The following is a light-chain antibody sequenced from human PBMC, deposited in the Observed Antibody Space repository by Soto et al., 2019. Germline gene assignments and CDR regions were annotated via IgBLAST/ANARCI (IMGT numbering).Light chain of an antibody. CDR3: QQRSNWPPGVT. CDR1: QSVSSY. Sequence: EIVLTQSASTLSLSPGERATLSWGASQSVSSYLAWYQQKPGKAPRLLIYDTSNRATGFPARFSGSGSGKDFTLNINSLEPEDFAVYFCQQRSNWPPGVTFGPGTKVDIK. V-gene: IGKV3-11*01. CDR2: DTS. J-gene: IGKJ3*01.